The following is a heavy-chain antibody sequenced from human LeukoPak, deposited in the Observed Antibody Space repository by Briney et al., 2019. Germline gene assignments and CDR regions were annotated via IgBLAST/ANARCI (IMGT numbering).Heavy chain of an antibody. CDR1: GYTFTSYG. J-gene: IGHJ5*02. CDR2: ISAYNGNT. Sequence: ASVKVSCKASGYTFTSYGISWVRQAPGQGLEWMGWISAYNGNTNYAQQLQGRVTMTTDTSTSTAYMKLRSLRSDDTAVYYCARVHSSYYDFWSGSNNWFDPWGQGTLVTVSS. CDR3: ARVHSSYYDFWSGSNNWFDP. D-gene: IGHD3-3*01. V-gene: IGHV1-18*01.